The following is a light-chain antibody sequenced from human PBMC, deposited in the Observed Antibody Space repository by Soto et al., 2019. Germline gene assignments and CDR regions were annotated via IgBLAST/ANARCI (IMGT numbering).Light chain of an antibody. CDR2: GNN. V-gene: IGLV1-40*01. Sequence: QSVLTQPPSVSGAPGQRVTISCTGSSSNIGAGYEVHWYQQLPGTAPKLLIYGNNNRPSGVPDRFSGPKSATSASLAITGLQAEDEADYYCQSYDTSLSALYVFGTGTKLTVL. CDR3: QSYDTSLSALYV. J-gene: IGLJ1*01. CDR1: SSNIGAGYE.